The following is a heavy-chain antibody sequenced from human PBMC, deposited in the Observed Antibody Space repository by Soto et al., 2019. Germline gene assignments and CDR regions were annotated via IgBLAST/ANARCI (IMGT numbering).Heavy chain of an antibody. J-gene: IGHJ4*02. V-gene: IGHV3-48*03. D-gene: IGHD3-22*01. CDR2: ISSSGSTI. CDR1: RFTFSSYE. CDR3: ARAQYYYDSSGYYYVFDY. Sequence: GGSLRLSCAASRFTFSSYEMNWVRQAPGKGLEWVSYISSSGSTIYYADSVKGRFTISRDNAKNSLYLQMNSLRAEDTAVYYCARAQYYYDSSGYYYVFDYWGQGTLVTVSS.